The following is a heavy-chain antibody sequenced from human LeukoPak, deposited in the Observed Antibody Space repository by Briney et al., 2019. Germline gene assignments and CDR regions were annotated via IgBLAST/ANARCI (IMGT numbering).Heavy chain of an antibody. J-gene: IGHJ5*02. Sequence: ASVKVSCKASGYTFTSYGISWVRQAPGQGLEWMGWISAYNGNTNYAQKFQGRVTITADKSTSTAYMELSSLRSEDTAVYHCARVPHYERNWFDPWGQGTLVTVSS. CDR3: ARVPHYERNWFDP. CDR1: GYTFTSYG. D-gene: IGHD3-3*01. V-gene: IGHV1-18*01. CDR2: ISAYNGNT.